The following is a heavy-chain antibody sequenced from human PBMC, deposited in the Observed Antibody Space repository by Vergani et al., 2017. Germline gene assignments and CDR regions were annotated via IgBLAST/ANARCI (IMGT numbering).Heavy chain of an antibody. CDR1: GFTFFSYG. J-gene: IGHJ4*02. V-gene: IGHV3-30*02. D-gene: IGHD6-19*01. CDR3: AKQREFSSGWELDY. CDR2: IQYSGNRQ. Sequence: QVQLLESGGGVVRPGGSLRLSCAASGFTFFSYGMHWVRQAPGKGLEWVAFIQYSGNRQVYADSVKGRFTISSDNPNNTLYLHLSSLRTEDTAMYYCAKQREFSSGWELDYWGQGTLVSVSS.